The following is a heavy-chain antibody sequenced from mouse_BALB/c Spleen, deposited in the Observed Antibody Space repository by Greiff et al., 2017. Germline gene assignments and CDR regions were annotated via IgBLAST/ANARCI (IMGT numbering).Heavy chain of an antibody. CDR3: ARWDSPEDGYYEGSMDY. CDR1: GYSLTSYG. Sequence: VKLMESGPGLVAPSQSLSITCTVSGYSLTSYGVHWVRQPPGKGLEWLGVIWAGGSTNYNSALMSRLSISKDNSQSQVFLKMNSLQTDDTAMYYCARWDSPEDGYYEGSMDYWGQGTPVTVSA. V-gene: IGHV2-9*02. CDR2: IWAGGST. J-gene: IGHJ4*01. D-gene: IGHD2-3*01.